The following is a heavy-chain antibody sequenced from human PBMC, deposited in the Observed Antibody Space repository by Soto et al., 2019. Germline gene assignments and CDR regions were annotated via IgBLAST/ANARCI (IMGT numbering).Heavy chain of an antibody. CDR3: ARPYYYDSSGYSDAFDI. CDR1: GGSFSGYY. D-gene: IGHD3-22*01. J-gene: IGHJ3*02. V-gene: IGHV4-34*01. CDR2: INHSGST. Sequence: SETLSLTCAVYGGSFSGYYWSWIRQPPGKGLEWIGEINHSGSTNYNPSLKSRVTISVDTSKNQFSLKLSSVTAADTAVYYCARPYYYDSSGYSDAFDIWGQETMVTVSS.